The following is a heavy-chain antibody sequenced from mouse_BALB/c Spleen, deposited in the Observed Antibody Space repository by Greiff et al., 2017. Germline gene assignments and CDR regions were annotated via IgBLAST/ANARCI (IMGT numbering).Heavy chain of an antibody. CDR1: GFTFSSYG. CDR2: ISSGGSYT. Sequence: EVKLEESGGGLVKPGGSLKLSCAASGFTFSSYGMSWVRQTPDKRLEWVATISSGGSYTYYPDSVKGRFTISRDNAKNTLYLQMSSLKSEDTAMYYCARQDYGYDYWGQGTTRTVSS. V-gene: IGHV5-6*03. CDR3: ARQDYGYDY. J-gene: IGHJ2*01. D-gene: IGHD1-2*01.